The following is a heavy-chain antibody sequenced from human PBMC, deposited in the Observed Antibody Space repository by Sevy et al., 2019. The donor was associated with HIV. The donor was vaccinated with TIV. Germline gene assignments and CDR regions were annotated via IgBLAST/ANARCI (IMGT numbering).Heavy chain of an antibody. V-gene: IGHV1-2*06. CDR3: ARDGGGGTTNSGMDV. Sequence: GVSLKISCKASGYTFTGDYLHWVRQAPGHGLEWMGRVFPNSGGTNYAQKFQGRVTMTRDTSISTAYMELGRLRSDDTAVYYCARDGGGGTTNSGMDVWGQGTTVTVSS. CDR2: VFPNSGGT. J-gene: IGHJ6*02. CDR1: GYTFTGDY. D-gene: IGHD1-7*01.